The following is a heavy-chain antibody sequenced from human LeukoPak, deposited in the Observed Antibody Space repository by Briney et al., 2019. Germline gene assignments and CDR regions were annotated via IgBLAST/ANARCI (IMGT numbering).Heavy chain of an antibody. CDR1: GDSVSSKSGG. CDR2: TYYTSKWYN. V-gene: IGHV6-1*01. J-gene: IGHJ5*01. D-gene: IGHD3-10*02. Sequence: SQTLSLTCGISGDSVSSKSGGWNWIRQSPSRGLEWLGRTYYTSKWYNEYAVSMKSRITINSDTSKNQLSLHLDSVTPEDTAVYYCAREQLWSGPNRFDSWGQGTLVTVCS. CDR3: AREQLWSGPNRFDS.